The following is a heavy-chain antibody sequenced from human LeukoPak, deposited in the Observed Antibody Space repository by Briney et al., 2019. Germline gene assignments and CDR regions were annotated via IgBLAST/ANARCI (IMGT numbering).Heavy chain of an antibody. D-gene: IGHD6-13*01. CDR2: ISSSSSYI. CDR1: GFTFSSYS. CDR3: ANLAAAGDYFDY. Sequence: GGSLRLSCAASGFTFSSYSMNWVRQAPGKGLEWVSSISSSSSYIYYADSVKGRFTISRDNAKNSLYLQMNSLRAEDTAVYYCANLAAAGDYFDYWGQGTLVTVSS. V-gene: IGHV3-21*01. J-gene: IGHJ4*02.